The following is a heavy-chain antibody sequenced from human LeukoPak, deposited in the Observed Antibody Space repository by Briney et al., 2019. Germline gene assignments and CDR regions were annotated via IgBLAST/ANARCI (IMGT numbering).Heavy chain of an antibody. CDR1: GFTFSGSA. CDR2: IRSKANSYAT. CDR3: TTREVGFGELLDY. D-gene: IGHD3-10*01. Sequence: SGGSLRLSCAASGFTFSGSAMHWVRQASGKGLEWVGRIRSKANSYATAYAASVKGRFTISSDDSKNTAYLQMNSLKTEDTAVYYCTTREVGFGELLDYWGQGTLVTVSS. J-gene: IGHJ4*02. V-gene: IGHV3-73*01.